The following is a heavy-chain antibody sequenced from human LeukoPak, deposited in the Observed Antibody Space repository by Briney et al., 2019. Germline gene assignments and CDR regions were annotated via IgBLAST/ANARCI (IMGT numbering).Heavy chain of an antibody. CDR1: GVTFEDYY. V-gene: IGHV3-11*01. CDR2: INSTGGDK. Sequence: GGSLRLSCKGSGVTFEDYYLSWIRQAPGKGLEWISYINSTGGDKFYADPVKGRFIISRDNAMNSVYMEMNDLTAEDTAFYYCARGENGSFDRWGQGTLVIVSS. D-gene: IGHD5-24*01. J-gene: IGHJ4*02. CDR3: ARGENGSFDR.